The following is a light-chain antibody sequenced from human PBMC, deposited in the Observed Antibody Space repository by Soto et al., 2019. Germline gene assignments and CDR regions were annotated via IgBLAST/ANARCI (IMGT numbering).Light chain of an antibody. Sequence: EIVMTQSPATLSVSPGGRATLSCRASQSVSSSYLAWYQQKPGQAPRLLIYGASTRATGIPARFTGSGSGSAFTLTISSLQSEDFAVYFCQQYNNWPRTFGQGTKVDIK. V-gene: IGKV3-15*01. CDR3: QQYNNWPRT. CDR2: GAS. CDR1: QSVSSSY. J-gene: IGKJ1*01.